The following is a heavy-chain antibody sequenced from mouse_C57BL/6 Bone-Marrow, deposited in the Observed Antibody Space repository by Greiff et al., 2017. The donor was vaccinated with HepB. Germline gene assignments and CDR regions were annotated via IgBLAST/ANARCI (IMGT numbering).Heavy chain of an antibody. V-gene: IGHV14-2*01. Sequence: VQLQQSGAELVKPGASVKLSCTASGFNIKDYYMHWVKQRTEQGLEWIGRIDPEDGETKYAPKFPGKATITADTSSNTAYLQLSSLTSEDTAVYYCARSRSRRFAYWGQGTLVTVSA. CDR3: ARSRSRRFAY. CDR2: IDPEDGET. CDR1: GFNIKDYY. J-gene: IGHJ3*01.